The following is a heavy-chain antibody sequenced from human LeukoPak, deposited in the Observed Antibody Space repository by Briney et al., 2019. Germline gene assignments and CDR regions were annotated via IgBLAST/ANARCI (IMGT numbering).Heavy chain of an antibody. Sequence: ASVKVPCKASGYTFTSYGISWVRQAPGQGLEWMGWISAYNGNTNYAQKLQGRVTMTTDTSTSTAYMELRSLRSDDTAVYYCAREGHYYDSSGYYRRYYFDYWGQGTLVTVSS. CDR2: ISAYNGNT. J-gene: IGHJ4*02. CDR3: AREGHYYDSSGYYRRYYFDY. V-gene: IGHV1-18*01. D-gene: IGHD3-22*01. CDR1: GYTFTSYG.